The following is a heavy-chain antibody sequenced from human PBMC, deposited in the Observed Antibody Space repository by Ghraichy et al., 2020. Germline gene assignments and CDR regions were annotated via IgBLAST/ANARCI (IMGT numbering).Heavy chain of an antibody. D-gene: IGHD3-10*01. V-gene: IGHV3-74*01. Sequence: GGSLRLSCAASGFTFSSYWMHWVRQAPGKGLVWVSRINSDGSSTSYADSVKGRFTISRDNAKNTLYLQMNSLRAEDTAVYYCARAHGSGSYYLYFDYWGQGTLVTVSS. CDR2: INSDGSST. CDR3: ARAHGSGSYYLYFDY. CDR1: GFTFSSYW. J-gene: IGHJ4*02.